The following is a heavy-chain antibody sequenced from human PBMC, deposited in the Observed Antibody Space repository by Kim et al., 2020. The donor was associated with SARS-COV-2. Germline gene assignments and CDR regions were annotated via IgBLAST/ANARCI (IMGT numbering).Heavy chain of an antibody. D-gene: IGHD5-12*01. V-gene: IGHV4-34*01. CDR3: ARGQVANTGFDY. Sequence: NYNPSLKSRVTISVDTSKNQFSLKLSSVTAADTAVYYCARGQVANTGFDYWGQGTLVTVSS. J-gene: IGHJ4*02.